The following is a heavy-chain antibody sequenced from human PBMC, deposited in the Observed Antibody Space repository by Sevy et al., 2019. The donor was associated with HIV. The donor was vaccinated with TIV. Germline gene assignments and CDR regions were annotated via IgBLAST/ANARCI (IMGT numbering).Heavy chain of an antibody. D-gene: IGHD1-26*01. Sequence: GGSLRLSCAVSGFAFTSFAFHWVRQAPGKGLEWVAFISYDGSNKYYADSVKGRFTISRANSKNTLYLQMNSLRAEDTAVYYCVQQKGETIVGATTRFHYWGQGTLVTVSS. CDR3: VQQKGETIVGATTRFHY. J-gene: IGHJ4*02. CDR1: GFAFTSFA. CDR2: ISYDGSNK. V-gene: IGHV3-30-3*01.